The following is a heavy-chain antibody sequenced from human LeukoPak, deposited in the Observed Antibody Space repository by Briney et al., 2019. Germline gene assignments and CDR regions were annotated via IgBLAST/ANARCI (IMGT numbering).Heavy chain of an antibody. J-gene: IGHJ6*02. CDR1: GYTFTSYD. Sequence: GCSVKVSCKASGYTFTSYDINWVRQATGQGLEWVGWMNPNSGNTGYAQKFQGRVTMTRNNSLSTAYMELSSLRSEDTAVYYCASPTTVVPYYYYYGMDVWGQGTTVTVSS. CDR3: ASPTTVVPYYYYYGMDV. D-gene: IGHD4-11*01. V-gene: IGHV1-8*01. CDR2: MNPNSGNT.